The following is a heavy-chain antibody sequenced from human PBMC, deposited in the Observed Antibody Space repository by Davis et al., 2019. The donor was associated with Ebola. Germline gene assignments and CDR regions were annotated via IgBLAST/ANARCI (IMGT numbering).Heavy chain of an antibody. CDR2: IGTAGDT. J-gene: IGHJ4*02. Sequence: PGGSLRLSCAASGFTFSSYDMHWVRQGTGKGLEWVSAIGTAGDTYYPGSVKGRLTISRENAKNSLYLQMNSLRAEDTAVYYCARVRFGDTAVDYWGQGTLVTVSS. V-gene: IGHV3-13*01. CDR1: GFTFSSYD. D-gene: IGHD5-18*01. CDR3: ARVRFGDTAVDY.